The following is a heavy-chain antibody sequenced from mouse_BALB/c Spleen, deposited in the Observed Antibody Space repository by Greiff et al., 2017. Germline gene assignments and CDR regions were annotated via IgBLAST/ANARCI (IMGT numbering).Heavy chain of an antibody. V-gene: IGHV1-87*01. CDR3: ARSGGGFAMDY. Sequence: QVQLKESGAELARPGASVKLSCKASGYTFTSYWMQWVKQRPGQGLEWIGAIYPGDGDTRYTQKFKGKATLTADKSSSTAYMQLSSLASEDSAVYYCARSGGGFAMDYWGQGTSVTVSS. D-gene: IGHD1-1*02. J-gene: IGHJ4*01. CDR2: IYPGDGDT. CDR1: GYTFTSYW.